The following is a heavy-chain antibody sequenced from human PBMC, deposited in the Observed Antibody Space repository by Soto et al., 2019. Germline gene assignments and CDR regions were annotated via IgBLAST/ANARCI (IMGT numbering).Heavy chain of an antibody. Sequence: VKVSCKASGYTFTSYYMHWVRQAPGQGLEWMGIINPSGGSTSYAQKFQGRVTMTRDTSTSTVYMELSSLRSEDTAVYYCATSGSIAVGAFDFWGQGTMVSVSS. CDR3: ATSGSIAVGAFDF. CDR1: GYTFTSYY. CDR2: INPSGGST. J-gene: IGHJ3*01. D-gene: IGHD6-19*01. V-gene: IGHV1-46*03.